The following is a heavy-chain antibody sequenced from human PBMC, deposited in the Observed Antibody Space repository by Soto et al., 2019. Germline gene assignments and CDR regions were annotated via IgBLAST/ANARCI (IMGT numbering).Heavy chain of an antibody. J-gene: IGHJ4*02. CDR1: GYSFTSYW. D-gene: IGHD5-18*01. V-gene: IGHV5-51*01. CDR3: ARLTDTAMVGATFDY. CDR2: IYPGDSDT. Sequence: PGESLKISCKGSGYSFTSYWIGWVRQMPGKGLEWMGIIYPGDSDTRYSPSFQGQVTISADKSISTAYLQWSSLKASDTAMYHCARLTDTAMVGATFDYWGQGTLVTVSS.